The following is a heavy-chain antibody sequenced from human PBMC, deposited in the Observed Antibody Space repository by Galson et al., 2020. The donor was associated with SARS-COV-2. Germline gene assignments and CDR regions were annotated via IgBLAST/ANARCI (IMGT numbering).Heavy chain of an antibody. CDR3: ARRGSGSAFDI. J-gene: IGHJ3*02. V-gene: IGHV4-61*09. Sequence: TLSLTCTVSGGSITRGIYYWSWVRQPAGKGLEWIGHSYTSGSTNYNPSLKSRVTISLDTSKNQFSLKLTSVTAADAAVYYCARRGSGSAFDIWGQGTMITVSS. D-gene: IGHD3-10*01. CDR1: GGSITRGIYY. CDR2: SYTSGST.